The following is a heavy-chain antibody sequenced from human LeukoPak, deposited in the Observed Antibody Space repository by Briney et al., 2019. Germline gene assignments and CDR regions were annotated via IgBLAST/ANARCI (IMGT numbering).Heavy chain of an antibody. CDR3: AKGGAAGKFPADY. Sequence: GRSLRLSCAASGFTFDDYAMHWVRQAPGKGLGWVSGISWNSGSIGYADSVKGRFTISRDNAKNSLYLQMNSLRAEDTALYYCAKGGAAGKFPADYWGQGTLVTVSS. CDR2: ISWNSGSI. CDR1: GFTFDDYA. J-gene: IGHJ4*02. D-gene: IGHD6-13*01. V-gene: IGHV3-9*01.